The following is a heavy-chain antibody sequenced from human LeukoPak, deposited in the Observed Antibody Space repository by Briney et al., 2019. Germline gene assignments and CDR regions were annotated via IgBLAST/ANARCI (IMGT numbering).Heavy chain of an antibody. CDR1: GFTFSSFS. V-gene: IGHV3-49*04. D-gene: IGHD4-17*01. CDR3: TRDSTVYPSLWD. CDR2: IRRKVNGGTT. Sequence: GGSLRLSCAASGFTFSSFSMNWVRQAPGKGLEWVGFIRRKVNGGTTEYAASVKGRFTISRDDSKSIAYLQMDSLKPEDTAVYYCTRDSTVYPSLWDWGQGTLVTVSS. J-gene: IGHJ4*02.